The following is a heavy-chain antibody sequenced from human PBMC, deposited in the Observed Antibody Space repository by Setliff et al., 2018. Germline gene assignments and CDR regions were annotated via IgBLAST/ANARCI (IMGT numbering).Heavy chain of an antibody. D-gene: IGHD1-26*01. CDR2: ITAGNGDT. J-gene: IGHJ3*02. V-gene: IGHV1-3*01. CDR1: GYTSTTNA. Sequence: GASVKVSCKASGYTSTTNALHWVRQAPGQSLEWMGWITAGNGDTKYSQKFQGRVTITRDTSASTFYMELRSLRSDDTAVYYCARSRDSGFYHQRDAYDIWGQGTMVT. CDR3: ARSRDSGFYHQRDAYDI.